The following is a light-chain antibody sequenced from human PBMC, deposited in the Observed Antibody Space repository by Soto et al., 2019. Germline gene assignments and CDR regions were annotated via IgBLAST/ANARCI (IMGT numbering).Light chain of an antibody. Sequence: DIQMTQSPSTLSGSVGDRVTITCRASQSVNRWLAWYQQRPGKAPRLLIYDASNLESGVPSRFSGSGSGTEFTLTISSLQPDDFATYFCQQYYTFPYIFGQGTKVDIK. CDR1: QSVNRW. CDR3: QQYYTFPYI. CDR2: DAS. V-gene: IGKV1-5*01. J-gene: IGKJ2*01.